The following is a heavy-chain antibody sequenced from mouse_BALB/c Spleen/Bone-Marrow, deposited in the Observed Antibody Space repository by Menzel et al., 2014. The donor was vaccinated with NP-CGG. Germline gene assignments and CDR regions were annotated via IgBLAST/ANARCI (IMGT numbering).Heavy chain of an antibody. J-gene: IGHJ2*01. V-gene: IGHV5-6-4*01. CDR3: SRGYGNCFDY. CDR1: GFTFSSSI. CDR2: ISTGGTYT. Sequence: EVQLVESGGGLVKPGGSLELSCSASGFTFSSSIMSWVRPTPEKRLEWVATISTGGTYTYYPDSVKGRFTISRDNAKNTLYLQMSSLKSEDTAMYYCSRGYGNCFDYWGQGTTLTVSS. D-gene: IGHD2-10*02.